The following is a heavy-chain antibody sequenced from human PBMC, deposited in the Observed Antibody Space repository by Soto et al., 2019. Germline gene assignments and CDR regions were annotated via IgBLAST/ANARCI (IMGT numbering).Heavy chain of an antibody. V-gene: IGHV3-73*01. D-gene: IGHD5-18*01. CDR2: IRSKANSYAT. Sequence: PGGSLRLSCAASGFIFSGSALHWVRQASGKGLEWVGRIRSKANSYATAHGASMKGRFTISRDDSKSTTYLQMNGLKTDDTAVYYCARLVVLNTPLLNSLRYWGPGALGSGST. J-gene: IGHJ4*02. CDR1: GFIFSGSA. CDR3: ARLVVLNTPLLNSLRY.